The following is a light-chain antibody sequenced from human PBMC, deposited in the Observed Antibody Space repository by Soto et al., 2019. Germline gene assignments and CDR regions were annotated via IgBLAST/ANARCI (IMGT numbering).Light chain of an antibody. CDR1: ISDVGGYNY. V-gene: IGLV2-14*01. CDR2: EVS. Sequence: STPSQPSSVRGSPGQSNTISCTGTISDVGGYNYVSWYQQYPGKAPKVMIYEVSNRPSGVSNRFSGYKSGNTASLTISGLQAEAEADYYCSSYRSIGSLVFGTGTKVTVL. CDR3: SSYRSIGSLV. J-gene: IGLJ1*01.